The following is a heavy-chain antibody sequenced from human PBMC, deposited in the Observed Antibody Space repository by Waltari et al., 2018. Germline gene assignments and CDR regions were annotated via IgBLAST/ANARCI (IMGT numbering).Heavy chain of an antibody. CDR1: VDSMISNYC. CDR2: VDCYGRT. V-gene: IGHV4-4*02. D-gene: IGHD2-15*01. J-gene: IGHJ4*02. CDR3: ARDRGRGLYLDS. Sequence: QLQLQESGPGLVKSSGTLSLTCVFSVDSMISNYCWGWVRQSPGKGLEWIGQVDCYGRTNYNPSFASRVIMSLDTSINHFSLNMFSATAADTAVYYCARDRGRGLYLDSWGRGTLVSVS.